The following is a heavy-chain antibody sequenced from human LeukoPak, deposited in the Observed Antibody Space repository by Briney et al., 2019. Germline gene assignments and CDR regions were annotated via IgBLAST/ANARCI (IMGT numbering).Heavy chain of an antibody. J-gene: IGHJ4*02. CDR2: IYLSGGT. CDR1: AGSISSGAYY. V-gene: IGHV4-31*11. Sequence: SQTLSLTCVVSAGSISSGAYYWSWVRQHPGKGPEWIGYIYLSGGTDYNPSLKSRVSMSVDASNDQFYLKLTSVTAADTAVYYCATTPVAVAGLYFDNWGQGTLVTVSS. CDR3: ATTPVAVAGLYFDN. D-gene: IGHD6-19*01.